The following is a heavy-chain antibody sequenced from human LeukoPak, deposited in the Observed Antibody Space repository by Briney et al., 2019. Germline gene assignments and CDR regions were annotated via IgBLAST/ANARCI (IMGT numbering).Heavy chain of an antibody. Sequence: SETLSLTCTVSGGSISSYYWSWIRQPPEKGLEWIGYIYYSGSTNYNPSLKSRVTISVDTSKNQFSLKLSSVTAADTAVYYCAALPDCSSTSCYGFDPWGQGTLVTVSS. V-gene: IGHV4-59*08. J-gene: IGHJ5*02. CDR3: AALPDCSSTSCYGFDP. CDR1: GGSISSYY. D-gene: IGHD2-2*01. CDR2: IYYSGST.